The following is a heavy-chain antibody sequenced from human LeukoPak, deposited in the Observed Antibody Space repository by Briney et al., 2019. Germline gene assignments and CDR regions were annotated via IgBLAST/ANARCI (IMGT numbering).Heavy chain of an antibody. CDR2: INHSGST. Sequence: PSETLSLTCAVYGGSFSGYYWSWIRQPPGKGLEWIGEINHSGSTNYNPSLKSRVTISVDTSKNQFSLKLSSVTAADTAVYYCARDPSTVTKKGLDYWGQGTLVTVSS. D-gene: IGHD4-17*01. V-gene: IGHV4-34*01. CDR1: GGSFSGYY. CDR3: ARDPSTVTKKGLDY. J-gene: IGHJ4*02.